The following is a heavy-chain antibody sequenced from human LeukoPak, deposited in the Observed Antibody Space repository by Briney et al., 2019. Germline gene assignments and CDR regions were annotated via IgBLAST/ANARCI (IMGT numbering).Heavy chain of an antibody. Sequence: GGSLRLSCAASGFTVSSNYMSWVRQAPGKGLEWVSVIYSGGSTYYADSVKGRFTISRDNSKNTLYLQMNSLRAEDTAVYYCAREGYYDSSGYYPPYYYYGMDVWGQGTTVTVSS. CDR1: GFTVSSNY. J-gene: IGHJ6*02. V-gene: IGHV3-53*01. CDR2: IYSGGST. D-gene: IGHD3-22*01. CDR3: AREGYYDSSGYYPPYYYYGMDV.